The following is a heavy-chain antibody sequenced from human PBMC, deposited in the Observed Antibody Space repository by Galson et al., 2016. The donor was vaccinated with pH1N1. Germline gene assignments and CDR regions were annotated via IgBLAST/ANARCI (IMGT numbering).Heavy chain of an antibody. J-gene: IGHJ6*03. CDR1: GFTFSSFW. CDR3: ARERGPDYHYYMDV. CDR2: INWNGGST. V-gene: IGHV3-20*04. Sequence: SLRLSCAASGFTFSSFWMHWVRQAPGKGLVWVSGINWNGGSTGYADSVKGRFTISRDNAKNSLYLQMNSLRAEDTALYYCARERGPDYHYYMDVWGKGTTVTVSS.